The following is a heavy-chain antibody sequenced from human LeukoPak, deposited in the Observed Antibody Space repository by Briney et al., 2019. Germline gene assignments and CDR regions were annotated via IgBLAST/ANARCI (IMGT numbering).Heavy chain of an antibody. CDR1: GFTFSSYA. V-gene: IGHV3-23*01. CDR2: ISGSGGST. D-gene: IGHD6-13*01. Sequence: QPGGSLRLSCAASGFTFSSYAMSWVRQAPGKGLEWVSAISGSGGSTYYADSVKGRFTISRDNSKKTLYLQMNSLRAEDTAVYYCAKAPIAALNYYFDYWGQGTLVTVSS. CDR3: AKAPIAALNYYFDY. J-gene: IGHJ4*02.